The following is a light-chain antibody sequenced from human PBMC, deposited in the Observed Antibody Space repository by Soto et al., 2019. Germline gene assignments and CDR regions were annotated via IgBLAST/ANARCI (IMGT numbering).Light chain of an antibody. V-gene: IGKV3-11*01. J-gene: IGKJ3*01. CDR1: QSVSSY. CDR3: QQRSNWPPVT. CDR2: DAS. Sequence: TLSLSPGERATLSCRASQSVSSYLAWYQQKPGQAPRLLIYDASNRATGIPARFSGSGSGTDFTLTISSLEPEDFAVYYCQQRSNWPPVTFGPGTKVDIK.